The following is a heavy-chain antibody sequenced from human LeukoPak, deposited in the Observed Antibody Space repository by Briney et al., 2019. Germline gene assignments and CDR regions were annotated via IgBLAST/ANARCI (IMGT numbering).Heavy chain of an antibody. D-gene: IGHD6-19*01. V-gene: IGHV1-2*06. Sequence: ASVKVSCKASGYTFTGSYMHWVRQAPGQGLDWMGRINPNSGGTNYAQKFQGRVTMTRDTSISTAYMELSRLRSDDTAVYYCARVGEYIAVAGTGDWFDPWGQGTLVTVSS. J-gene: IGHJ5*02. CDR3: ARVGEYIAVAGTGDWFDP. CDR2: INPNSGGT. CDR1: GYTFTGSY.